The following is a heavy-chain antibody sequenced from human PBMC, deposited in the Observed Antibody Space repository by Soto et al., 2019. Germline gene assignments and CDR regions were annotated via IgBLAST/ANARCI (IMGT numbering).Heavy chain of an antibody. Sequence: QVQLVQSGAEVKKPGSSVKVSCKASGGTFSNYAISWVRQAPGQGLEWMGGIIPIFGTANYAQKFQGRVTITADVSTGTAYMALGSLRSEDTAVYYCATHMPTVGYYYTMDVWGQGTTVTVSS. CDR2: IIPIFGTA. D-gene: IGHD4-17*01. J-gene: IGHJ6*02. V-gene: IGHV1-69*12. CDR1: GGTFSNYA. CDR3: ATHMPTVGYYYTMDV.